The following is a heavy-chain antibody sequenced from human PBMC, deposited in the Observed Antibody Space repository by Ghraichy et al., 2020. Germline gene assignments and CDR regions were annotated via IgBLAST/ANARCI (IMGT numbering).Heavy chain of an antibody. J-gene: IGHJ5*02. CDR3: ARHSSSWYTRWFDP. V-gene: IGHV5-51*01. Sequence: GGSLRLSCKGSGYSFASYWIGWVRQMPGKGLEWMGIIYPGDSDTRYSPSFQGQVTISADKSISTAYLQWSSLKASDTAMYYCARHSSSWYTRWFDPWGQGTLVTVSS. CDR1: GYSFASYW. D-gene: IGHD6-13*01. CDR2: IYPGDSDT.